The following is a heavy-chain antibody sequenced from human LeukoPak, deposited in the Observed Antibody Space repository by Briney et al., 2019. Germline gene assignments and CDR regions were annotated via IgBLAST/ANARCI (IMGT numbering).Heavy chain of an antibody. CDR2: INPSGGST. D-gene: IGHD6-19*01. CDR1: GYTFTTYY. Sequence: ASVKVSCKASGYTFTTYYMHWVRQAPGQGLEWMGIINPSGGSTTYAQKFQGRVTMTRDTSTSRVYVEPSSLRSEDTAVYFCARDGGRSGWYYFDYWGQGTLVTVSS. CDR3: ARDGGRSGWYYFDY. V-gene: IGHV1-46*01. J-gene: IGHJ4*02.